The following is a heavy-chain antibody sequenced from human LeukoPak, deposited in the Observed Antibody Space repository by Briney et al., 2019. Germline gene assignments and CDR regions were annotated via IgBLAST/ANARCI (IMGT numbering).Heavy chain of an antibody. CDR3: ARDPTNTSGRYAYFDY. D-gene: IGHD6-19*01. CDR2: ISGYNGDT. J-gene: IGHJ4*02. V-gene: IGHV1-18*01. CDR1: GFPFTHHG. Sequence: GASVRVSCKASGFPFTHHGITWVRQAPGQGLEWMGWISGYNGDTNYAQKFRGRVTLTTDTSTSTAYMELRSLRSDDTAVYYCARDPTNTSGRYAYFDYWGQGTLVTVSS.